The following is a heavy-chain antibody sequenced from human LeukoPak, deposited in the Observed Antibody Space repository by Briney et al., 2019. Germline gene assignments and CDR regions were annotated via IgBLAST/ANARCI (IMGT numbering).Heavy chain of an antibody. J-gene: IGHJ4*02. Sequence: PGGSLRLSCAASGFSISNDWMSWVRQAPGKGLEWVSGISWNSGSIGYADSVKGRFTISRDNAKNSLYLQMNSLRAEDTALYYCAKASNYDSSGYSFDYWGQGTLVTVSS. CDR1: GFSISNDW. V-gene: IGHV3-9*01. CDR2: ISWNSGSI. CDR3: AKASNYDSSGYSFDY. D-gene: IGHD3-22*01.